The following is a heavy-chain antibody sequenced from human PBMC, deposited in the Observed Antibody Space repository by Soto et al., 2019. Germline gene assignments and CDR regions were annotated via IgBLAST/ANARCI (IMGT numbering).Heavy chain of an antibody. J-gene: IGHJ4*02. CDR3: ARSIAAVYYFDY. D-gene: IGHD6-13*01. Sequence: GGSLRLSCAASGFTFSSYSMNWVRQAPGKGLEWVSSISSSSSYIYYADSVKGRFTISRDNAKNSLYLQMNSLRAEDTAVYYCARSIAAVYYFDYWGQGNLVTVSS. CDR1: GFTFSSYS. CDR2: ISSSSSYI. V-gene: IGHV3-21*01.